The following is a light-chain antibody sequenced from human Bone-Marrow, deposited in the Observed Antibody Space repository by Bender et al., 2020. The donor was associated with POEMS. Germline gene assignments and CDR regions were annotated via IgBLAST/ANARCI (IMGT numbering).Light chain of an antibody. J-gene: IGLJ3*02. V-gene: IGLV3-21*04. CDR2: DDR. CDR1: NVGGTS. CDR3: QVWDSSDDVL. Sequence: YVLTQPPSVSVAPGDTARITCGGDNVGGTSVHWYQQEPGLAPVMIIFDDRDRPSGIPERFSASNSGNTATLIISRVEPGDEADYYCQVWDSSDDVLFGGGTKLTVL.